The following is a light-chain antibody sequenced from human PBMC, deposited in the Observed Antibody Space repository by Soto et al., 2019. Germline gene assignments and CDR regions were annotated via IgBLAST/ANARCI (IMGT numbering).Light chain of an antibody. Sequence: EIVLTQSPATLSLSPGERATLSCRASQSVSSYLAWYQQKPGQAPRLLIYDASNRATGIPARFSGSGSGTDFTLTISSIETADSAVYYCQHRSNLPLTFGGGTKVDIK. CDR1: QSVSSY. CDR2: DAS. CDR3: QHRSNLPLT. V-gene: IGKV3-11*01. J-gene: IGKJ4*01.